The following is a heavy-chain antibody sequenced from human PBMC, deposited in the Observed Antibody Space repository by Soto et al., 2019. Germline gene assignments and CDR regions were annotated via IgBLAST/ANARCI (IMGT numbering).Heavy chain of an antibody. V-gene: IGHV3-23*01. Sequence: EVQVLESGGGLVQPGGSLRLSCAASGFTFSLCAMSWVRQAPGKGLEWVSSMRSSGGDTYYADSVRGRFTISRDDSKNTLYLQMNSLRVEDTALYYCAEGHSNSCYCFDFWGQGTLVTVSS. J-gene: IGHJ4*02. CDR3: AEGHSNSCYCFDF. CDR2: MRSSGGDT. D-gene: IGHD5-12*01. CDR1: GFTFSLCA.